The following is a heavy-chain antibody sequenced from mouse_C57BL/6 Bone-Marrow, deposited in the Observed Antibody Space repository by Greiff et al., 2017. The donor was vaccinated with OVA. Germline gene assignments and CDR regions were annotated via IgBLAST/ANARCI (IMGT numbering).Heavy chain of an antibody. J-gene: IGHJ1*03. Sequence: QVQLKQPGAELVKPGASVKLSCKASGYTFTSYWMHWVKQRPGQGLEWIGMIHPNSGSTNYNEKFKSKATLTVDKSSSTAYMQLSSLTSEDSAVYYCAISDTTLVATDWYFDVWGTGTTVTVSS. D-gene: IGHD1-1*01. V-gene: IGHV1-64*01. CDR2: IHPNSGST. CDR1: GYTFTSYW. CDR3: AISDTTLVATDWYFDV.